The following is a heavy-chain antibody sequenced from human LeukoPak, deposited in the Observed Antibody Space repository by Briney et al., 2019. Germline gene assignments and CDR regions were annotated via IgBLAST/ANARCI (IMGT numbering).Heavy chain of an antibody. Sequence: GESLKISCKASEYDFANYWIGWVRQMPGKGLEWMGIVYPAGSAIHYSPSFQGQVTMSVDRSISTAYLQWTSLKASDTAMYFCARRKFSDTWFDPWGQGTLATVSS. CDR3: ARRKFSDTWFDP. J-gene: IGHJ5*02. V-gene: IGHV5-51*01. CDR2: VYPAGSAI. D-gene: IGHD1-14*01. CDR1: EYDFANYW.